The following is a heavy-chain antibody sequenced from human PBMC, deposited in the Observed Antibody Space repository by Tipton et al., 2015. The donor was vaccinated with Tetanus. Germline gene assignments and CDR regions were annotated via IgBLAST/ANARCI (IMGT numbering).Heavy chain of an antibody. D-gene: IGHD3-22*01. CDR3: ARSYDFYDSTGYPDDGMDV. CDR1: GYTFTNYY. V-gene: IGHV1-46*01. J-gene: IGHJ6*02. Sequence: QLVQSGAEVKKPGASVKVSCEASGYTFTNYYMHWVRQAPGQGLEWMGVINPSAGTTRYEQKFQGRVIMTRDTSTTTVYMELNSLRSEDTAVFSCARSYDFYDSTGYPDDGMDVWGQGTSVPVSS. CDR2: INPSAGTT.